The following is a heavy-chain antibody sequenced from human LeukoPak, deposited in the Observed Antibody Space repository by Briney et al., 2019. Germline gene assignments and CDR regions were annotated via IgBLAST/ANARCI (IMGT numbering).Heavy chain of an antibody. CDR3: ARLGGWLLYYFDY. J-gene: IGHJ4*02. Sequence: KTGGSLRLSCAASGFTFSDYYMSWIRQAPGKGLEWVSYISSSGSTIYYADSVKGRFTISRDNAKNSLYLQMDSLRAEDTAVYYCARLGGWLLYYFDYWGQGTLVTVSS. CDR2: ISSSGSTI. V-gene: IGHV3-11*01. CDR1: GFTFSDYY. D-gene: IGHD3-9*01.